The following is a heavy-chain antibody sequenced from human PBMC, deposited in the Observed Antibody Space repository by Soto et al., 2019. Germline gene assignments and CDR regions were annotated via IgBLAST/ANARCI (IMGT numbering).Heavy chain of an antibody. V-gene: IGHV1-24*01. CDR2: FDPEDGET. CDR3: ARSPDDYGDYGLRGP. Sequence: ASVKVSCKVSGYTLTELSMHWVRQAPGKGLEWMGGFDPEDGETIYAQKFQGRVTMTEDTSTDTAYMELSRLRSEDTAVYYCARSPDDYGDYGLRGPWGQGTLVTVSS. CDR1: GYTLTELS. J-gene: IGHJ5*02. D-gene: IGHD4-17*01.